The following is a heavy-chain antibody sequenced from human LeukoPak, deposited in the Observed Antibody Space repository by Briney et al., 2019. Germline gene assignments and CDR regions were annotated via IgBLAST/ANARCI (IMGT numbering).Heavy chain of an antibody. V-gene: IGHV4-38-2*02. CDR2: IYHSGST. J-gene: IGHJ3*02. Sequence: SETLSLTCNVSGYSISSGYYWGWIRQPPGKGLQWIGTIYHSGSTYYNPSLKSRVTISVNTSKNQFSLKVNSVTAADTAVYYCARIIVIITTVSLAFDIWGQGTMVTVSS. D-gene: IGHD3-22*01. CDR1: GYSISSGYY. CDR3: ARIIVIITTVSLAFDI.